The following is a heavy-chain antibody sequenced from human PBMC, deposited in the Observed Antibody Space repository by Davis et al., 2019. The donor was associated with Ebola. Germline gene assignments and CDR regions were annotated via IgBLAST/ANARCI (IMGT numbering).Heavy chain of an antibody. Sequence: GGSLRLSCTASGFPFSDYYMSWIRQAPGRGLEWVSSIRSSDTTMYYSDPVKGRFTVSRDNAKNTLYLQMNSLRVDDTAVYFCARDGPNYDVDYWGQGTLVTVSA. CDR2: IRSSDTTM. CDR3: ARDGPNYDVDY. D-gene: IGHD3-22*01. J-gene: IGHJ4*02. V-gene: IGHV3-11*01. CDR1: GFPFSDYY.